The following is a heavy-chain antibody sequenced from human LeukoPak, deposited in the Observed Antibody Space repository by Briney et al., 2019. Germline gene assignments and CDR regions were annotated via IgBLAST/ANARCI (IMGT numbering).Heavy chain of an antibody. CDR2: IYTSGST. J-gene: IGHJ5*02. Sequence: SETLSLTCTVSGGSISSGSYYWSWLRQPAGKGLEWIGRIYTSGSTNYNPSLKSRVTISVDTSKNQFSLKLSSVTAADTAVYYCAREALVVVPAATYNWFDPWGQGTLVTVSS. D-gene: IGHD2-2*01. V-gene: IGHV4-61*02. CDR1: GGSISSGSYY. CDR3: AREALVVVPAATYNWFDP.